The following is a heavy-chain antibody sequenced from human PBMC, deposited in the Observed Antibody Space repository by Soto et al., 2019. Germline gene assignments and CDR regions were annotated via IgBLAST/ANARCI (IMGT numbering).Heavy chain of an antibody. D-gene: IGHD3-16*02. Sequence: QVQLQESGPGLVKPSQTLSLTCSISGGSISSGDNYWSWIRQPPGKGLEWIGYIHSSGSTFYNPSLKSRVTTSIDTSKHQFSLKLSSVTAADTAVYSCARGTYFDSAWGTYRVGSSGCFDYWGQGTLVSVSS. CDR2: IHSSGST. J-gene: IGHJ4*02. CDR3: ARGTYFDSAWGTYRVGSSGCFDY. V-gene: IGHV4-30-4*01. CDR1: GGSISSGDNY.